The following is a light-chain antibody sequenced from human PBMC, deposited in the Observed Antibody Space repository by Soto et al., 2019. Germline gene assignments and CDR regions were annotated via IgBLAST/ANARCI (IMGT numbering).Light chain of an antibody. CDR2: DAS. CDR1: QSVSSY. V-gene: IGKV3-11*01. CDR3: QQRSNWPPIP. Sequence: EIVLTQSPATLALSPGERATLSCRASQSVSSYLAWYQQKPGQAPMLLIYDASNRATGIPARFSGSGSGTDFTLTISSLEPEDFAVYYCQQRSNWPPIPFGQGTRLEI. J-gene: IGKJ5*01.